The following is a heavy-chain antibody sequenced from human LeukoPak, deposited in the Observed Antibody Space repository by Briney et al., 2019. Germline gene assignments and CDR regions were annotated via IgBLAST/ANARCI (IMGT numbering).Heavy chain of an antibody. V-gene: IGHV1-2*02. J-gene: IGHJ5*02. CDR2: INPNSGGT. CDR1: GYTFTGYY. CDR3: ARGYSGSYYQWFDP. D-gene: IGHD1-26*01. Sequence: SVKVSCKASGYTFTGYYMHWVRQAPGQGLEWMGWINPNSGGTNYAQKFQGRVTMTRDTSISTAYMELSRLRSDDTAVYYCARGYSGSYYQWFDPWGQGTLVTVSS.